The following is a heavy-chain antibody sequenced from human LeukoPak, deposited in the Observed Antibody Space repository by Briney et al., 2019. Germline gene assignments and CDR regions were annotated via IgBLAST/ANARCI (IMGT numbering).Heavy chain of an antibody. CDR2: INSDGSST. Sequence: GGSLRLSCAASGFTFSSYWMHWVRHAPGKGLVWVSRINSDGSSTSYADSVKGRFTISRDNAKNTLYLQMNSLRAEDTAVYYCAREIVGATDFDYWGQGTLVTVSS. CDR1: GFTFSSYW. V-gene: IGHV3-74*01. CDR3: AREIVGATDFDY. D-gene: IGHD1-26*01. J-gene: IGHJ4*02.